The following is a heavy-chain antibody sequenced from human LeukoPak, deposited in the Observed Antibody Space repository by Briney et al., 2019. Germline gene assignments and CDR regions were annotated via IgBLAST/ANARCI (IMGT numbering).Heavy chain of an antibody. Sequence: GASLKVSCKASGYTFTSNYIHWVRQAPGQGLEWMGMIYPGDGSTSYAQKFQGRVTVTRDTSASTVHMELSGLRSEDTAVYYCARDQEGFDYWGQGTLVTVSS. CDR1: GYTFTSNY. CDR3: ARDQEGFDY. J-gene: IGHJ4*02. CDR2: IYPGDGST. V-gene: IGHV1-46*01.